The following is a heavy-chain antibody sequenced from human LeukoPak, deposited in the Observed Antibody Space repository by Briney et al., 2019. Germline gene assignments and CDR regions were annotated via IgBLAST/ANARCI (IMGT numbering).Heavy chain of an antibody. J-gene: IGHJ4*02. V-gene: IGHV4-39*01. Sequence: SETLSLTCTVSGDSISSSSSYWGWIRQPPGKGLEWIGSIYYSGNTYYNTSLKSRVTISADTSKNQFSLRLTSVTAADTAVYFCARQTGSGLFILPGGQGTLVTVSS. CDR2: IYYSGNT. CDR1: GDSISSSSSY. D-gene: IGHD3/OR15-3a*01. CDR3: ARQTGSGLFILP.